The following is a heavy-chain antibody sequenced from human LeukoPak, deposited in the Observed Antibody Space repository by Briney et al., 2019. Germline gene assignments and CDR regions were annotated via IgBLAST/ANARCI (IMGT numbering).Heavy chain of an antibody. V-gene: IGHV4-59*01. CDR2: IYYSGST. Sequence: PSETLSLTCTVSGGPISSYYWSWIRQPPGKGLEWIGYIYYSGSTNYNPSLKSRVTISVDTSKNQFSLKLSSVTAADTAVYYCARVFPSSGWFDPWGQGTLVTVSS. CDR1: GGPISSYY. D-gene: IGHD2-2*01. J-gene: IGHJ5*02. CDR3: ARVFPSSGWFDP.